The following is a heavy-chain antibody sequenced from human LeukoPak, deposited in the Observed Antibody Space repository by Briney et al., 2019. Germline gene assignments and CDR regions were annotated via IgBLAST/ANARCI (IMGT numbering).Heavy chain of an antibody. J-gene: IGHJ4*02. CDR2: IKQDGSEK. D-gene: IGHD3-9*01. V-gene: IGHV3-7*04. CDR3: ARVNYDILTGYLSYFDY. Sequence: PGGSLRLSCAASGFTFSSYWMNWVRQTPGKGLEWVASIKQDGSEKYYVDSVKGRFTISRDNAKNSLYLQMNSLRAEDTAVYYCARVNYDILTGYLSYFDYWGQGTLVTVSS. CDR1: GFTFSSYW.